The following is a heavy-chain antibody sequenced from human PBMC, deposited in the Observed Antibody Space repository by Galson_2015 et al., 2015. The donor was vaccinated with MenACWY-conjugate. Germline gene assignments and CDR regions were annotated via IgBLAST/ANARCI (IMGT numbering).Heavy chain of an antibody. J-gene: IGHJ4*02. CDR1: GGSISSYY. V-gene: IGHV4-59*01. CDR2: IYYSGST. D-gene: IGHD3-22*01. Sequence: ETLSLTCTVSGGSISSYYWSWIRQPPGKGLEWIGYIYYSGSTNYNPSLKSRVTISVDTSKNQFSLKLSSVTAADTAVYYCARVGRSSGYYYGAFDYWGQGTLVTVSS. CDR3: ARVGRSSGYYYGAFDY.